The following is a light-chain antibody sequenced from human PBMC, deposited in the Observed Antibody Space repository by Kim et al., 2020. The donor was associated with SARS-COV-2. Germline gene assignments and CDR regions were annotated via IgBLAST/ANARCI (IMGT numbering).Light chain of an antibody. CDR1: ISNIVTNT. Sequence: GTPGQRVTSSCSGAISNIVTNTVNWYQQLPGTAPKHLIYSNNQRPSGVPDRFSGSKSGTSASLAISGLQSEDEADYYCTAWDGGVVFGGGTQLSVL. CDR3: TAWDGGVV. CDR2: SNN. J-gene: IGLJ2*01. V-gene: IGLV1-44*01.